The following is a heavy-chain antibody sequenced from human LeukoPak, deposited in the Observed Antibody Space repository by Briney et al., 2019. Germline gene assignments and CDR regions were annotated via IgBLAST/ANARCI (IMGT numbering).Heavy chain of an antibody. CDR1: GFTFSSYG. D-gene: IGHD3/OR15-3a*01. J-gene: IGHJ4*02. CDR2: IRYDGSNK. CDR3: AKRHDLYYFDY. V-gene: IGHV3-30*02. Sequence: PGGSLRLSCAASGFTFSSYGMHWVHQAPGKGLEWVAFIRYDGSNKYYADSVKGRFTISRDNSKNTLYLQMNSLRAEDTAVYYCAKRHDLYYFDYWGQGTLVTVSS.